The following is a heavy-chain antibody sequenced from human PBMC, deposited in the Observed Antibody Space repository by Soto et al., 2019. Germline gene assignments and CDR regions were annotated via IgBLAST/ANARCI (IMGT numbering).Heavy chain of an antibody. Sequence: GASVKVSCKASGYTFTSYGISWVRQAPGQGLEWMGWISAYNGNTNYAQKLQGRVTMTTDTSTSTDYMELRSLRPYATXVYYVENVWLIVGGYYSDGMDVWGQGTTVTVSS. CDR2: ISAYNGNT. J-gene: IGHJ6*02. CDR3: ENVWLIVGGYYSDGMDV. D-gene: IGHD3-16*01. CDR1: GYTFTSYG. V-gene: IGHV1-18*04.